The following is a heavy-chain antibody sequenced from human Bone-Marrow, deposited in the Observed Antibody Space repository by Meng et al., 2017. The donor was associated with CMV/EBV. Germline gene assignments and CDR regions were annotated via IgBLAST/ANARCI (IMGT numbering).Heavy chain of an antibody. CDR2: IYVSGTT. Sequence: SETLSLTCTVSGGSISGTRYYWAWIRQSPGKGLEWIGTIYVSGTTYYNPSLKSRVTISLDTSKNQFSLKLSSVTAADTAGYYCARDPFVDDLGHFDPWGQGTLVTVSS. CDR3: ARDPFVDDLGHFDP. V-gene: IGHV4-39*07. J-gene: IGHJ5*02. CDR1: GGSISGTRYY. D-gene: IGHD1-1*01.